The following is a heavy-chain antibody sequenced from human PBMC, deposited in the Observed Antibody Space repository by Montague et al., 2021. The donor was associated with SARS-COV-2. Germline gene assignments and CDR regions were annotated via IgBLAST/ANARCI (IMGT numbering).Heavy chain of an antibody. CDR1: GVVELRRRSE. CDR2: LEKKKST. Sequence: SETLSLTCTVSGVVELRRRSEEHTSELQSPMYLVCRLLLEKKKSTYYNPSLKSRVTISVDTSKNQFSLKLSSVTAADTAVYYFARDLRRGFDPWGQGTRVTVSS. D-gene: IGHD3-10*01. CDR3: ARDLRRGFDP. J-gene: IGHJ5*02. V-gene: IGHV4-39*07.